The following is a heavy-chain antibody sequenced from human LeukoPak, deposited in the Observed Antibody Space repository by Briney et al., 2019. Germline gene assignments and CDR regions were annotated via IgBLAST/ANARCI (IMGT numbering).Heavy chain of an antibody. V-gene: IGHV1-69*06. D-gene: IGHD6-13*01. J-gene: IGHJ6*03. CDR3: ASSAAAGPYYYYYYMDV. CDR1: GGTFSNYA. CDR2: IIPIFGTA. Sequence: ASVKVSCKASGGTFSNYAISWVRQAPGQGLEWMGGIIPIFGTANYAQKFQGRVTITADKSTSTAYMELSSLRSEDTAVYYCASSAAAGPYYYYYYMDVWGKGTTVTVSS.